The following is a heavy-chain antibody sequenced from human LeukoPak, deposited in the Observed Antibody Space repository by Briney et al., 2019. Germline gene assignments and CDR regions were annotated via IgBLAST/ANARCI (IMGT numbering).Heavy chain of an antibody. D-gene: IGHD3/OR15-3a*01. CDR3: ARHWTTGSSWDY. CDR2: IYYSGST. CDR1: GGSISSYY. J-gene: IGHJ4*02. Sequence: SETLSLTCTVSGGSISSYYWSWIRQPPWKGLEWIGYIYYSGSTNYNPSLKSRVTISVDTSKNQFSLKLSSVTAADTAVYYCARHWTTGSSWDYWGQGTLVTVSS. V-gene: IGHV4-59*08.